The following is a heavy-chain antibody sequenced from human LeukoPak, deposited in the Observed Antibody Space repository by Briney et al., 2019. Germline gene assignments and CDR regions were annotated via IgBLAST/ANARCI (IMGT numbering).Heavy chain of an antibody. J-gene: IGHJ4*02. CDR2: ISGSGGST. V-gene: IGHV3-23*01. D-gene: IGHD3-22*01. Sequence: PGGSLRLSCAASGFTFSSYAMSWVRQAPGKGLEWVSAISGSGGSTYYADSVKGRFTISRDNSKNTLYLQMNSLRAEDTAVYYCAKDFIENPYYYDSSGYPFGYWGQGTLVTVSS. CDR3: AKDFIENPYYYDSSGYPFGY. CDR1: GFTFSSYA.